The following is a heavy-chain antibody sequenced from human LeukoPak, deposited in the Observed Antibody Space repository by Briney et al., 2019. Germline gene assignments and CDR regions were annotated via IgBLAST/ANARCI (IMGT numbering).Heavy chain of an antibody. V-gene: IGHV3-53*01. Sequence: GGALRLSCAVSGVTVRDNYLNWVRQTPGGGRECVSVLYSGGAAYYADSVKGPFTISKDTTKNTLSLQMNRLRVEDTALYYCASGTFSPQGSYYGHWGQGTRVTVSS. J-gene: IGHJ4*02. CDR1: GVTVRDNY. CDR2: LYSGGAA. D-gene: IGHD3-10*01. CDR3: ASGTFSPQGSYYGH.